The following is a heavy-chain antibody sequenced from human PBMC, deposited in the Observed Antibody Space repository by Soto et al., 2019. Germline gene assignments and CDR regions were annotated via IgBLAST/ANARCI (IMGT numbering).Heavy chain of an antibody. Sequence: QVQLQQSGPGLVKPSQTLSLTCDISGDSVSTNSVAWNWIRQSPSRGLEWLGRTYYRSKWYNDYDISVKSRITINPDTSKNQFALHLNSVTPEDTAVYYCARAVPAMSTIGALDYWGQGTLVTVTS. CDR3: ARAVPAMSTIGALDY. CDR2: TYYRSKWYN. J-gene: IGHJ4*02. V-gene: IGHV6-1*01. CDR1: GDSVSTNSVA. D-gene: IGHD1-1*01.